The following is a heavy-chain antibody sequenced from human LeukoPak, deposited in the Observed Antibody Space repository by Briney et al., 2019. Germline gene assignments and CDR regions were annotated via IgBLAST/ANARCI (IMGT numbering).Heavy chain of an antibody. CDR3: ANLHYGSGSVSDF. D-gene: IGHD3-10*01. Sequence: GGSLKLSCKGSGYKFISWGRQMPRQGPGWMGGINPSDSYATYNPSFQGHVTISGDKSINTAYLQWSSLKASDTAMYYCANLHYGSGSVSDFWGQGTLVTVSS. V-gene: IGHV5-10-1*01. J-gene: IGHJ4*02. CDR2: INPSDSYA. CDR1: GYKF.